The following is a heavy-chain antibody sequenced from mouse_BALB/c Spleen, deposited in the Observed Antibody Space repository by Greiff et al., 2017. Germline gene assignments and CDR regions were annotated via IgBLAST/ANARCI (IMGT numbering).Heavy chain of an antibody. CDR3: ARESAWFAY. J-gene: IGHJ3*01. CDR1: GFTFSSYA. CDR2: ISSGGSYT. Sequence: EVMLVESGGGLVKPGGSLKLSCAASGFTFSSYAMSWVRQTPEKRLEWVATISSGGSYTYYPDSVKGRFTISRDNAKNTLYLQMSSLRSEDTAMYYCARESAWFAYWGQGTLVTVSA. V-gene: IGHV5-9-1*01.